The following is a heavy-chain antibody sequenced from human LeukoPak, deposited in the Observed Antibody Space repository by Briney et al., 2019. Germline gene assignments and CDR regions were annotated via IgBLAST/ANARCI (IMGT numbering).Heavy chain of an antibody. J-gene: IGHJ4*02. CDR1: GGTFSSYA. D-gene: IGHD3-22*01. CDR2: IIPIFGTA. V-gene: IGHV1-69*01. CDR3: ARDRYYYDGLDY. Sequence: GASVKVSCKASGGTFSSYAISWVRQAPGQGLEWMGGIIPIFGTANYAQKFQGRVTITADESTSTAYMELSSLRSEDTAAYYCARDRYYYDGLDYWGQGTLVTVSS.